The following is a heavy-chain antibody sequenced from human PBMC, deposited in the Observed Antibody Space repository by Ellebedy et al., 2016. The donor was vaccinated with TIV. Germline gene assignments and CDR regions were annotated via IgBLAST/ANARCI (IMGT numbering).Heavy chain of an antibody. Sequence: GESLKISXAASGFTFIIYSLNWVRQAPGEGLERGSYISSSSRTIYYADSVKGRFTISRDNAKNSLYLQMISLRAEDTAVYYCAAAAGAGDDAFDIWGQGTMVTVSS. J-gene: IGHJ3*02. CDR2: ISSSSRTI. CDR1: GFTFIIYS. D-gene: IGHD6-13*01. V-gene: IGHV3-48*01. CDR3: AAAAGAGDDAFDI.